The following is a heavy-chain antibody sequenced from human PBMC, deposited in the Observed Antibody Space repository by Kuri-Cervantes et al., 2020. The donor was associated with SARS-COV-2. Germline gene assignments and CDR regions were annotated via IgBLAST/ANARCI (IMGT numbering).Heavy chain of an antibody. CDR2: ILYDGSDK. D-gene: IGHD1-26*01. CDR1: GFTFSSYS. V-gene: IGHV3-30*03. J-gene: IGHJ3*02. Sequence: GGSLRLSCAASGFTFSSYSMNWVRQAPGKGLEWVAVILYDGSDKYYADSVKGRFTISRDNSKNTLYLQMNGLRAEDTAVYYCARDIVPVGATYDAFDIWGQGTMVTVSS. CDR3: ARDIVPVGATYDAFDI.